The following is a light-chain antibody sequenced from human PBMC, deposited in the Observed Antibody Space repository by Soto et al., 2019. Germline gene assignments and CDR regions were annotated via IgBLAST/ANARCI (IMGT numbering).Light chain of an antibody. V-gene: IGKV3-11*01. J-gene: IGKJ2*01. CDR3: QQRSNWPPEFT. Sequence: EIVLTQSPAYLSLTPGERVTLSCRASQSITSYLAWYQKKPGQTPRLLIYDAVNRATGVPDRFSGGGSGTDFTLTISNLEAEDSAVYYCQQRSNWPPEFTFGQGTRVEIK. CDR2: DAV. CDR1: QSITSY.